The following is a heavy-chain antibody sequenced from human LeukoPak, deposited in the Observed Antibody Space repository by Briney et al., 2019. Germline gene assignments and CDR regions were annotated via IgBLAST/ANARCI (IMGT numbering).Heavy chain of an antibody. D-gene: IGHD2-8*02. J-gene: IGHJ4*02. CDR2: IYYSGST. CDR1: GGSISSYY. CDR3: VKGGVYPTYYLDY. Sequence: PSETLSLTCTVSGGSISSYYWSWIRQPPGKGLEWIGYIYYSGSTNYNPSLKSRVTISVDTSKNQFSLKLSSVTAADTAVYYCVKGGVYPTYYLDYGGQGPWVTVPS. V-gene: IGHV4-59*01.